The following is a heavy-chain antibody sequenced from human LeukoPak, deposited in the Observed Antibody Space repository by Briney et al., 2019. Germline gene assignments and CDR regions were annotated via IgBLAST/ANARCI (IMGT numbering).Heavy chain of an antibody. V-gene: IGHV3-15*04. J-gene: IGHJ4*02. CDR2: TVSEIDGGTT. CDR1: GFTFNYAW. Sequence: RGSLRLSCAASGFTFNYAWMSWVRQVPGKGLEWVGQTVSEIDGGTTDYATPVKGRFTISRDDSKSTLYLQMNSLKIEDTAVYYCATDLILTGYYSGGYWGQGTPVTVSS. D-gene: IGHD3-9*01. CDR3: ATDLILTGYYSGGY.